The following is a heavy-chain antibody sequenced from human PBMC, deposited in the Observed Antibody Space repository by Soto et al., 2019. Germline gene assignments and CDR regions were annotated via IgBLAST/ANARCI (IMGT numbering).Heavy chain of an antibody. D-gene: IGHD6-19*01. CDR2: INHSGST. CDR1: GGSFSGYY. V-gene: IGHV4-34*01. Sequence: QVQLQQWGAGLLKPSETLSLTCAVYGGSFSGYYWSWIRQPPGKGLEWIGEINHSGSTNYNPSLKSRVTISLDTSKNQFSLKLSSVTAADTAVYYCARGWSGWRVWLDYWGQGTLVTVSS. CDR3: ARGWSGWRVWLDY. J-gene: IGHJ4*02.